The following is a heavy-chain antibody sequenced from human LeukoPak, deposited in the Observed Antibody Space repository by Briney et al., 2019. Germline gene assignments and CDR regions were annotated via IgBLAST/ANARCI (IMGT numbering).Heavy chain of an antibody. D-gene: IGHD3-22*01. CDR2: IYTSGST. Sequence: SETLSLTCNVSGGGSISSYYWSWIRQPAGKGLEWIGHIYTSGSTNHNPSLKSRVTVSVDTSKNHFSLRLSSVTAADTAVYYCAKSYDSSGYYTHFDYWGQGTLVTVSS. V-gene: IGHV4-4*07. J-gene: IGHJ4*02. CDR3: AKSYDSSGYYTHFDY. CDR1: GGGSISSYY.